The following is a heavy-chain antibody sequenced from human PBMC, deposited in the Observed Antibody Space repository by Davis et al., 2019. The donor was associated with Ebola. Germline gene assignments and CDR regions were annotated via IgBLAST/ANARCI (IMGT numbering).Heavy chain of an antibody. CDR3: ARLKIVGATNGYYYYGMDV. V-gene: IGHV3-33*05. D-gene: IGHD1-26*01. CDR1: GFTFSSYG. Sequence: GESLKISCAASGFTFSSYGMHWVRQAPGKGLEWVAVISYDGSNKYYADSVKGRFTISRDNSKNTLYLQMNSLRAEDTAVYYCARLKIVGATNGYYYYGMDVWGKGTTVTVSS. J-gene: IGHJ6*04. CDR2: ISYDGSNK.